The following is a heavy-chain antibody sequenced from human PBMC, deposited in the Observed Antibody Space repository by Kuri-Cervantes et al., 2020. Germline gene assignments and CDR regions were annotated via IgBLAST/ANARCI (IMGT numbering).Heavy chain of an antibody. J-gene: IGHJ5*02. CDR1: GYTFTGYY. D-gene: IGHD6-13*01. Sequence: ASVKVSCKASGYTFTGYYLHWVRQAPGQGLEWMGWINPHNGDTNYAQKLQGRVTMTTDTSTSTAYMELRSLRSDDTAVYYCARDHEWRQQLAPNWFDPWGQGTLVTVSS. CDR3: ARDHEWRQQLAPNWFDP. V-gene: IGHV1-18*04. CDR2: INPHNGDT.